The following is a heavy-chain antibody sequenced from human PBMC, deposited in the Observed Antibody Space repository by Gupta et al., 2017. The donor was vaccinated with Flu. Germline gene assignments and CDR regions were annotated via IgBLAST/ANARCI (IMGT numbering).Heavy chain of an antibody. CDR3: VRDSYYYDSSAPN. V-gene: IGHV3-66*02. CDR2: IYTGGST. Sequence: EVQLVESGGGLVQSGGSLRLSCAASGFSVSTNYMSWVRQAPGKGLEWVSVIYTGGSTYYADSVKGRFTISRDNSKNMLYLQMTNLRAEDTAVYYCVRDSYYYDSSAPNWGQGTLVTVSS. CDR1: GFSVSTNY. J-gene: IGHJ4*02. D-gene: IGHD3-22*01.